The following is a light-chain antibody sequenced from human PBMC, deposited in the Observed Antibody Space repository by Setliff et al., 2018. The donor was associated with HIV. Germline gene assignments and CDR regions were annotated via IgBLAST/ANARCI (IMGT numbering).Light chain of an antibody. V-gene: IGLV2-14*03. CDR2: DVS. Sequence: ALAQPASVSGSPGQSTTISCTGTSSDVGTYNYVSWYQQHPGKAPKLVIYDVSKRPSGVSNRFSGSKSGNTASLTISGLQAEDEADYYCSSYTSSSTYVFGTGTKVTVL. J-gene: IGLJ1*01. CDR3: SSYTSSSTYV. CDR1: SSDVGTYNY.